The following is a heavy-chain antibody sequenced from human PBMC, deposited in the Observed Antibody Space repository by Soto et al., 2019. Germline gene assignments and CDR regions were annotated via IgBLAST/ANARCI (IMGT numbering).Heavy chain of an antibody. Sequence: QVQLVQSGAEVKKPGSSVKVSCKASGGTFSNYAITWVRQAPGQGLEWIGGIIPVFDIANYAQRFQGRVTITADESTSTDYMELTSLRSEDTAVYFCARYTAVRLEWSSDIWGQGTKVTVSS. J-gene: IGHJ3*02. CDR2: IIPVFDIA. V-gene: IGHV1-69*01. CDR3: ARYTAVRLEWSSDI. D-gene: IGHD3-3*01. CDR1: GGTFSNYA.